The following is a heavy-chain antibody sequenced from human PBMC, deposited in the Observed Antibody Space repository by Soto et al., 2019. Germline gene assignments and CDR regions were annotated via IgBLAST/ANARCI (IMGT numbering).Heavy chain of an antibody. V-gene: IGHV3-30*14. CDR2: ISYDGSNK. J-gene: IGHJ6*02. Sequence: GGSLRLSCAASGFTFSSYAMHWVRQAPGKGLEWVAVISYDGSNKYYADSVKGRFTISRDNSKNTLYLQMNSLRAEDTAVYYCAREWFGEPYYYYGRDVWGQGTTVTVSS. D-gene: IGHD3-10*01. CDR1: GFTFSSYA. CDR3: AREWFGEPYYYYGRDV.